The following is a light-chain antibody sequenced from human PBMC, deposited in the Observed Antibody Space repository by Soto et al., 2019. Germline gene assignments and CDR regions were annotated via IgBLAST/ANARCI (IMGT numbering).Light chain of an antibody. Sequence: EIVLTQSPATLSLSPGERATLSSRASQIVSSYLAWYQQKPGQAPRLLIYDASNRATGIPARFSGSGSGTDFTLTISSLEPEDFAVYYCQQRSNWPRTFGQGTKVDIK. CDR1: QIVSSY. CDR2: DAS. CDR3: QQRSNWPRT. V-gene: IGKV3-11*01. J-gene: IGKJ1*01.